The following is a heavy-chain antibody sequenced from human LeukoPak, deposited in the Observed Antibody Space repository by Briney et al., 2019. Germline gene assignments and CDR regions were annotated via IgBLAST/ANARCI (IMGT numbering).Heavy chain of an antibody. V-gene: IGHV3-30*01. CDR3: ARRGQLVRVLYYYYYMDV. CDR2: ISDDGIKK. CDR1: GFTFSDYA. J-gene: IGHJ6*03. Sequence: GGSLRLSCAASGFTFSDYAMHWVRQAPGKGLEWVAIISDDGIKKYYADSKKGRFTISRDNSKNTLYLQVNGLRPEDTAVYYCARRGQLVRVLYYYYYMDVWGKGTTVTVSS. D-gene: IGHD6-6*01.